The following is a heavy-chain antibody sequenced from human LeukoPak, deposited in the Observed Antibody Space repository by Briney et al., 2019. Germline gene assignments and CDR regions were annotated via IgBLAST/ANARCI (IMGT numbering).Heavy chain of an antibody. CDR1: GYTFTSYA. Sequence: GASVKVSCKASGYTFTSYAMHWVRQAPGQRLEWMGWINAGNGNTKYSQKFQGRVTITRDTSASTAYMELSSLRSEDTAVYYCARDFPDCSCTSCPVRSYYYYGMDVWGQGTTVTVSS. D-gene: IGHD2-2*01. CDR3: ARDFPDCSCTSCPVRSYYYYGMDV. CDR2: INAGNGNT. J-gene: IGHJ6*02. V-gene: IGHV1-3*01.